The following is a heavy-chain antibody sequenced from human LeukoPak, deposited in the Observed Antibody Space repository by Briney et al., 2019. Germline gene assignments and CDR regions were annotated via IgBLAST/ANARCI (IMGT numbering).Heavy chain of an antibody. J-gene: IGHJ4*02. CDR3: AKEPHYYGSGSYLDH. V-gene: IGHV3-23*01. CDR2: ISGGGGTT. Sequence: GGSLRLSCAASGFTFNNYDMSWVRQAPGKGLEWVSAISGGGGTTYFADSVKGRFTISRDNSNNTLYLQMNSLRVEDTAVYYCAKEPHYYGSGSYLDHWGQGTLVTVSS. CDR1: GFTFNNYD. D-gene: IGHD3-10*01.